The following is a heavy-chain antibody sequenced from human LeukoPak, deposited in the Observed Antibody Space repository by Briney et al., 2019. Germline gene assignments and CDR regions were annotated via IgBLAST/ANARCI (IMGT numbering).Heavy chain of an antibody. J-gene: IGHJ4*02. Sequence: NPSETISLTCTVSGGSVSSTSYYWGWIRQPPGEGLEWIGSVYSGGGSYSNPSLKSRVTISVDTSKNQFSLELSSVTAADTALYYCVRHPVWGYDNSGYNRYYFDFWGQGTLVTVSS. CDR3: VRHPVWGYDNSGYNRYYFDF. CDR1: GGSVSSTSYY. CDR2: VYSGGGS. V-gene: IGHV4-39*01. D-gene: IGHD3-22*01.